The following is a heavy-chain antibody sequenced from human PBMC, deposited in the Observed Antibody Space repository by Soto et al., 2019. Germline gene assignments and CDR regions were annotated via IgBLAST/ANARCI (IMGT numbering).Heavy chain of an antibody. CDR2: INHSGST. CDR3: ATTYRGRSLFY. CDR1: GGSFSGYY. V-gene: IGHV4-34*01. Sequence: PSETLSLTCAVYGGSFSGYYWSWIRQPPGKGLEWIGEINHSGSTNYNPSLKSRVTISVDTSKNQFSLKLSSVTAADTAVYYCATTYRGRSLFYWGQGTLVTVSS. J-gene: IGHJ4*02. D-gene: IGHD3-3*02.